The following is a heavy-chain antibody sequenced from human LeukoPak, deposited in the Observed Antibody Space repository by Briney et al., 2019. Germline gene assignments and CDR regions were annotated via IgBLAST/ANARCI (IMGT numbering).Heavy chain of an antibody. D-gene: IGHD3-3*01. J-gene: IGHJ4*02. V-gene: IGHV1-46*01. CDR3: ARAGDDFWSGYSIGDY. Sequence: VASVKVSCKASGYTFTSYYMHWVRQAPGQGLEWMGIINPSGGSTSYAQKLQGRVTMTTDTSTSTAYMELRSLRSDDTAVYYCARAGDDFWSGYSIGDYWGQGTLVTVSS. CDR1: GYTFTSYY. CDR2: INPSGGST.